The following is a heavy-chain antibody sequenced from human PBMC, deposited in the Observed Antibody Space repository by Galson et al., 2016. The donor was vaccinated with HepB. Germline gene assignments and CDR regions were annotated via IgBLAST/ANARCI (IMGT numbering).Heavy chain of an antibody. J-gene: IGHJ3*02. CDR2: INPSGST. D-gene: IGHD2-2*01. Sequence: SVKVSCKASGYTFTSYYMHWVRQAPGQGLEWMEIINPSGSTSSAQRFQGRVTMTRDTSTSTVYTELSSLTSEDTAVYFCVGGYCSSTSCYQDAFGIWGQGTMVTVSS. V-gene: IGHV1-46*03. CDR3: VGGYCSSTSCYQDAFGI. CDR1: GYTFTSYY.